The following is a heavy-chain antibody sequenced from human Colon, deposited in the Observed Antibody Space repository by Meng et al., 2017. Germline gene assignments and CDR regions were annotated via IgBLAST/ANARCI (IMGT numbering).Heavy chain of an antibody. CDR1: GFTFSSYG. Sequence: GGSLRLSCVASGFTFSSYGMNWVRQAPGKGLEWVSLISGIGGSRYYAVSVKGRFTISRDNSKNTLFLQMESLRAEDTAVYYCAKDRVSHNWNAVSDYWGQGTLVTVSS. CDR2: ISGIGGSR. J-gene: IGHJ4*02. V-gene: IGHV3-23*01. CDR3: AKDRVSHNWNAVSDY. D-gene: IGHD1-20*01.